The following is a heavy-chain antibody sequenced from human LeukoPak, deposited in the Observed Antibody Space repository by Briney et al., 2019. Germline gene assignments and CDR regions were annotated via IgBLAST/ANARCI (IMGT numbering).Heavy chain of an antibody. CDR2: IYYTGIT. J-gene: IGHJ4*02. V-gene: IGHV4-31*03. CDR1: GGSISSGANY. D-gene: IGHD3-16*01. Sequence: PSETLSLTCTVSGGSISSGANYYNWIRQHPGKGLEWIGYIYYTGITSYNPSLKSRVIMSVDTSMNQLSLKLTSLTAADTAVYYCAASSGVTLGRFWGQGTLVTVSS. CDR3: AASSGVTLGRF.